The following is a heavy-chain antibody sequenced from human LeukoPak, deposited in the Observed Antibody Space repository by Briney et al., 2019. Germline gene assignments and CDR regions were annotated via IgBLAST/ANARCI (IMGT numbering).Heavy chain of an antibody. V-gene: IGHV4-34*01. CDR3: ARARRNRSHYKY. CDR2: INHSGST. Sequence: PSETLSLTCAVYGGSFSGYYWSWIRQPPGKGLEWIGEINHSGSTNYNPSLKSRVTISVDTSKNQFSLKLSSVTAADTAVYYCARARRNRSHYKYWGQGTLVTVSS. D-gene: IGHD2/OR15-2a*01. CDR1: GGSFSGYY. J-gene: IGHJ4*02.